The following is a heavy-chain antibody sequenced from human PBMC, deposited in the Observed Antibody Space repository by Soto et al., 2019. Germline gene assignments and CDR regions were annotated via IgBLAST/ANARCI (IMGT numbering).Heavy chain of an antibody. J-gene: IGHJ6*02. V-gene: IGHV1-69*13. CDR1: AGTFSTYA. CDR2: IIHIFGTA. CDR3: ARGNYYYYGMDV. Sequence: SVKVSCQSSAGTFSTYAISWVRQAPGPGLEWMGGIIHIFGTANYAQKFQGRVTITADESTSTAYMELSSLRSEDTAVYYCARGNYYYYGMDVWGQGTTVTVSS.